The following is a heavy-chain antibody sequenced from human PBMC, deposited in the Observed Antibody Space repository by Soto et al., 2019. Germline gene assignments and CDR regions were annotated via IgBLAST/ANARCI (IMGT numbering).Heavy chain of an antibody. D-gene: IGHD3-9*01. Sequence: SGPTLVNPTQTLTLTCTFSGFSLSTSGMCVSWIRQPPGKALEWLALIDWDDDKYYSTSLKTRLTIPKDTSKNQVVLTMTNMDPVDTATYYCARTRHYDILTGPYGMDVWGQGTTVTVSS. CDR1: GFSLSTSGMC. V-gene: IGHV2-70*01. CDR2: IDWDDDK. J-gene: IGHJ6*02. CDR3: ARTRHYDILTGPYGMDV.